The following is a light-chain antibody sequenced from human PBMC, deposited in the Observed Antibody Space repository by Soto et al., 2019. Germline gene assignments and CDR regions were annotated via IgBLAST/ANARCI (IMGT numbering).Light chain of an antibody. J-gene: IGKJ2*01. CDR2: GAS. CDR1: QSVSNSY. CDR3: QQYGSSPPYT. Sequence: EIGLTQAPGTLSLSPGERATLSCRASQSVSNSYLAWYQQKPGQAPRLLINGASIRATGIPDRFSGSGSGTDFTLTISRLEPEDFAVYYCQQYGSSPPYTFGQGTKLEIK. V-gene: IGKV3-20*01.